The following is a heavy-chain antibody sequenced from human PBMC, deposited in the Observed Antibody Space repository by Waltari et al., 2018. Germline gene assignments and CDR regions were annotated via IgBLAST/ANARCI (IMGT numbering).Heavy chain of an antibody. CDR3: TSNTYYVPDY. CDR1: GRILNSYA. D-gene: IGHD1-26*01. V-gene: IGHV1-69*14. J-gene: IGHJ4*02. Sequence: QVHLVQSGPEVTKPGSSVRVSCNASGRILNSYAIAWVRQAPGQGLEWMGRVIPTFGTTNYAQNFQGRLKITSDTSTTSVTMELSGLKFDDTGIYYCTSNTYYVPDYWGQGTVVNV. CDR2: VIPTFGTT.